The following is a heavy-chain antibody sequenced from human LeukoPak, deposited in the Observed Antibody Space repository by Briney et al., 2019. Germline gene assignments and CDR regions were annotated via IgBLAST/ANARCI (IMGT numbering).Heavy chain of an antibody. Sequence: PGGSLRLSCAASGFTFSSYEMNWVRQAPGKGREWVSYISSSGSTIYYADSVKDRFTISRDNAKNSLYLQMNSLRAEATAVYYCARENYDILTGYSYYFDYWGQGTLVTVSS. CDR2: ISSSGSTI. CDR1: GFTFSSYE. D-gene: IGHD3-9*01. V-gene: IGHV3-48*03. CDR3: ARENYDILTGYSYYFDY. J-gene: IGHJ4*02.